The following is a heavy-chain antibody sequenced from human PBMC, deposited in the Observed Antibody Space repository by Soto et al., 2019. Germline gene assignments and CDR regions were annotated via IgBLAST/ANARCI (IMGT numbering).Heavy chain of an antibody. J-gene: IGHJ6*02. CDR1: GYTFTSYG. D-gene: IGHD3-10*01. CDR2: ISAYNGNT. V-gene: IGHV1-18*01. CDR3: ARVLSYGSGSYYTYYYYGMDV. Sequence: QVQLVQSGAEVKKPGASVKVSCKASGYTFTSYGISWVRQAPGQGLEWMGWISAYNGNTNYAQKLQGRVTMTTDTSTSTAYMELRGLRSDDTAVYYCARVLSYGSGSYYTYYYYGMDVWGQGTTVTVSS.